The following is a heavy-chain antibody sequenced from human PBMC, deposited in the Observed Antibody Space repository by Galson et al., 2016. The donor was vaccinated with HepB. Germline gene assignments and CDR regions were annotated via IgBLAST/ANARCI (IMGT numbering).Heavy chain of an antibody. CDR3: ARGLAVVVTALRGALDI. V-gene: IGHV1-69*13. CDR2: VVPSFETR. D-gene: IGHD2-21*02. J-gene: IGHJ3*02. CDR1: GDTFANYD. Sequence: SVKVSCKASGDTFANYDMNWVRQVPGKGLEWMEGVVPSFETRHYAQKFQGRITITEDEPTSTAYMELNSPKSDDTAVYSCARGLAVVVTALRGALDIWGKGTMVVVSS.